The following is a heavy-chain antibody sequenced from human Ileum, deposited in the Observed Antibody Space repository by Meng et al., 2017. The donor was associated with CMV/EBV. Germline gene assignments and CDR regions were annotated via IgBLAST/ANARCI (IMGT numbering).Heavy chain of an antibody. CDR1: GGSITPYY. CDR2: IYTGGPT. J-gene: IGHJ4*02. Sequence: QFQLQRPGPGLVKPYHTRSLPCTVPGGSITPYYWNWIRQPAGKGLEWIGRIYTGGPTDYNPSLKSRVTMSVDMSKNQFFLNLSSVTAADTAVYYCARGQTVRGFEYWGLGILVTVSS. D-gene: IGHD3-10*01. CDR3: ARGQTVRGFEY. V-gene: IGHV4-4*07.